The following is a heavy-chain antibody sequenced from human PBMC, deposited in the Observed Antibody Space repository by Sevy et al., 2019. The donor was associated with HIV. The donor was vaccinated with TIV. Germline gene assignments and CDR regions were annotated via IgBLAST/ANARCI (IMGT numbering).Heavy chain of an antibody. Sequence: ASVKVSCKASGYTFTGNYMHWVRQAPGQGLEWMGWINPHSGVATYAQKFQGRVTMTRDTSISSAYMELSSLNSDDTAVYYCATSREAIPPVGYFWGQGTLVTVSS. CDR1: GYTFTGNY. V-gene: IGHV1-2*02. D-gene: IGHD1-26*01. CDR3: ATSREAIPPVGYF. CDR2: INPHSGVA. J-gene: IGHJ4*02.